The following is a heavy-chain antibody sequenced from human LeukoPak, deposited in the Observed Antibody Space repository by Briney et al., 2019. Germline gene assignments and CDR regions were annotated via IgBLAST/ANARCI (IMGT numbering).Heavy chain of an antibody. D-gene: IGHD3-9*01. CDR1: GGTFSSYA. CDR2: IIPIFGTA. Sequence: ASVKVSCKASGGTFSSYAISWVRQAPGQGLEWMGGIIPIFGTANYAQKFQGRVTITADKSTSTAYMELSSLRSEDTAVYYCARYILTGYYNEKLYNWFDPWGQGTLDTVSS. J-gene: IGHJ5*02. CDR3: ARYILTGYYNEKLYNWFDP. V-gene: IGHV1-69*06.